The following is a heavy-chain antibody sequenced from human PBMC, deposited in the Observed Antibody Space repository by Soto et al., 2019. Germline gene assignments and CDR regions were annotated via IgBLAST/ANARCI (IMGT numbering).Heavy chain of an antibody. Sequence: SETLSLTCTVSGGSISSYYWSWIRQPPGKGLEWIGYIYYTGTTNYNPPLKSRVTISVDTSKNQFSLKLSSVTAAYTAVYYCARRLPMVRGFSSCYFDLWGQVPLVT. J-gene: IGHJ4*02. CDR2: IYYTGTT. CDR1: GGSISSYY. CDR3: ARRLPMVRGFSSCYFDL. V-gene: IGHV4-59*08. D-gene: IGHD3-10*01.